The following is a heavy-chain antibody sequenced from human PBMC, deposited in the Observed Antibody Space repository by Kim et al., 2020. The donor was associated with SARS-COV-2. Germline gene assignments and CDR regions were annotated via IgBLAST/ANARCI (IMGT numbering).Heavy chain of an antibody. Sequence: SVKVSCKASGGTFSSYAISWVRQAPGQGLEWMGGIIPIFGTANYAQKFQGRVTITADESTSTAYMELSSLRSEDTAVYYCARISFGVGAMVLPDSYYYYYGMDVWGQGTTVTVSS. V-gene: IGHV1-69*13. J-gene: IGHJ6*02. CDR2: IIPIFGTA. D-gene: IGHD1-26*01. CDR3: ARISFGVGAMVLPDSYYYYYGMDV. CDR1: GGTFSSYA.